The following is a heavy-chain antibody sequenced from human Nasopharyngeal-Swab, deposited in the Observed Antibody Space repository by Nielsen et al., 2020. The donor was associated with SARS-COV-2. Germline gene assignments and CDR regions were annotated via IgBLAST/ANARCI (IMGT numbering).Heavy chain of an antibody. J-gene: IGHJ5*02. V-gene: IGHV3-74*01. D-gene: IGHD4-17*01. CDR2: INEDATTT. Sequence: GESLKISCEVPGFTFSTYWMHWVRQAPGTGLVWVSRINEDATTTTYADSVKGRFTISRDNVQNTLYLQMHSLKAEDTAFYYCIRDLAGAYGSWGQGTLVTVSS. CDR3: IRDLAGAYGS. CDR1: GFTFSTYW.